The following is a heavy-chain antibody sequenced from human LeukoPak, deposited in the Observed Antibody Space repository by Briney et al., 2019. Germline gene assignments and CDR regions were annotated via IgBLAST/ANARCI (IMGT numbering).Heavy chain of an antibody. D-gene: IGHD3-22*01. Sequence: SETLSLTCTVSGGSISSYYWSWIRQPPGKGLEWIGYIYYSGSTDYNPSLKSRVAISLDTSKNQFSLKLSSVTAADTAVYYCARGPVYDSSGYYGLDYWGQGTLVTVSS. CDR2: IYYSGST. CDR1: GGSISSYY. V-gene: IGHV4-59*01. CDR3: ARGPVYDSSGYYGLDY. J-gene: IGHJ4*02.